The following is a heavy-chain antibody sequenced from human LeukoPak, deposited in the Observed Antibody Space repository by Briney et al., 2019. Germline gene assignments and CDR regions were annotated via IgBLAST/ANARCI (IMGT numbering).Heavy chain of an antibody. D-gene: IGHD1-26*01. CDR2: TYYRSKWYN. J-gene: IGHJ4*02. CDR3: AREEGWDSPPGPRGVYFDY. V-gene: IGHV6-1*01. Sequence: SQTLSLTCAISGDSVSSNSAAWNWIRQSLSRGLEWLGRTYYRSKWYNDYAVSVKSRITINPDTSKNQFSLQLNSVTPEDTAVYYCAREEGWDSPPGPRGVYFDYWGQGTLVTVSS. CDR1: GDSVSSNSAA.